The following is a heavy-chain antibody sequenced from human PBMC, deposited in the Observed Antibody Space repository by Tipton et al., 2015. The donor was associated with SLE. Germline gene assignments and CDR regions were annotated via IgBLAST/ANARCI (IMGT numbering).Heavy chain of an antibody. D-gene: IGHD1/OR15-1a*01. V-gene: IGHV3-23*01. J-gene: IGHJ4*02. Sequence: SLRLSCATSGFTFSSYALSWVRRAPGKGLEWVSAISGGGGSTYYADFVKGRFSISIDKSKKTLFLQMNSLRVDDTATYYCAKFEKTTDFYLDSWGQGTLFSVSS. CDR3: AKFEKTTDFYLDS. CDR1: GFTFSSYA. CDR2: ISGGGGST.